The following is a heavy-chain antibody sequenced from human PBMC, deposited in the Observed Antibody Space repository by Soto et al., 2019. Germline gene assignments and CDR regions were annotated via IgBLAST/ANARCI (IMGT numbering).Heavy chain of an antibody. CDR3: ARGAYGDYGYYGMDV. J-gene: IGHJ6*02. Sequence: SETLSLTCAVSGGSISSGGYSWSWIRQPPGKGLEWIGYIYHSGSTYYNPSLKSRVTISVDRSKNQFSLKLSSVTAADTAVYYCARGAYGDYGYYGMDVWGQGTTVTVPS. CDR2: IYHSGST. CDR1: GGSISSGGYS. D-gene: IGHD4-17*01. V-gene: IGHV4-30-2*01.